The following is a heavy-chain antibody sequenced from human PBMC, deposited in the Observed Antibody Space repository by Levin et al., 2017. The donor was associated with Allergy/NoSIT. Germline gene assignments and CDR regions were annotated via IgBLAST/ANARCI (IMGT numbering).Heavy chain of an antibody. J-gene: IGHJ4*02. CDR2: ISDEGSSE. V-gene: IGHV3-30-3*01. CDR3: VREIAEEGT. Sequence: GGSLRLSCAASGFTFSNYAMHWVRQAPGKGLEWVGVISDEGSSEVYIDSGKGRFTISRDNSKNRLYLQMDSLRAEDTALYYCVREIAEEGTWGQGTLVIVSS. CDR1: GFTFSNYA. D-gene: IGHD1-1*01.